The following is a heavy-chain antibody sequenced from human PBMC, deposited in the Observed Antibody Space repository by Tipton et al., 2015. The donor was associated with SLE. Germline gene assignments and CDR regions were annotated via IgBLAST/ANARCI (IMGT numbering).Heavy chain of an antibody. J-gene: IGHJ4*02. CDR2: IYYSGNT. CDR1: GGSITSSSYY. D-gene: IGHD1-26*01. CDR3: ASRGRWEQPEDY. V-gene: IGHV4-39*07. Sequence: TLSLTCTVSGGSITSSSYYWGWIRQPPGKGLEWIGNIYYSGNTYYNPSLKSRVTISGDTSKNQVSLGLSSVTAADTAVYYCASRGRWEQPEDYWGQGTLVIVSS.